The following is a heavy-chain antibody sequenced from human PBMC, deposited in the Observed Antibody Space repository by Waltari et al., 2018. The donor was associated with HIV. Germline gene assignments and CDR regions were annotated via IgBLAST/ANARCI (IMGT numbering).Heavy chain of an antibody. D-gene: IGHD6-6*01. J-gene: IGHJ4*02. CDR3: ASWGWSTSSEHY. CDR2: INYDASST. Sequence: VHLVESGGALVQPGGSLGLSCAASGFTFSNYCMHWARQVPGKGLVWLSRINYDASSTIYADSVKGRVTISRDNAKNTLYLQINSLTAEDTAVYYCASWGWSTSSEHYWGQGTLVTVSS. CDR1: GFTFSNYC. V-gene: IGHV3-74*01.